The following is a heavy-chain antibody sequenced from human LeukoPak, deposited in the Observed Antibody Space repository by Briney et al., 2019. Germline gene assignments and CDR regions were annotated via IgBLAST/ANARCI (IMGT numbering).Heavy chain of an antibody. V-gene: IGHV1-18*01. CDR1: GYTFTSYG. CDR2: ISAYNGNT. Sequence: ASVKVCFKASGYTFTSYGICWVRQAPGQGLEWMGWISAYNGNTNYAQKLQGRVTMTTDTSTSTAYMELRSLRSDDTAVYYCARNSDSSIDGNYSWGQGTLVTVSS. D-gene: IGHD3-22*01. CDR3: ARNSDSSIDGNYS. J-gene: IGHJ4*02.